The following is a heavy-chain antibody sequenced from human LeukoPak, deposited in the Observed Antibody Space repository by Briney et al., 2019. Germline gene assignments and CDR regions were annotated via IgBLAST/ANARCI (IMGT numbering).Heavy chain of an antibody. D-gene: IGHD3-22*01. V-gene: IGHV4-34*01. J-gene: IGHJ4*02. CDR3: ARVRPTYYYDSSGYYAHLRLDYFDY. Sequence: SETLSLTCAVYGGSFSGYYWSWIRQPPGKGLEWIGEINHSGSTNYNPSLKSRVTISVDTSKNQFSLKLSSVPAADTAVYYCARVRPTYYYDSSGYYAHLRLDYFDYWGQGTLVTVSS. CDR1: GGSFSGYY. CDR2: INHSGST.